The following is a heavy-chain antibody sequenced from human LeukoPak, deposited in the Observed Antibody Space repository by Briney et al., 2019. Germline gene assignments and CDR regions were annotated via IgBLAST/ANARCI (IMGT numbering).Heavy chain of an antibody. V-gene: IGHV3-53*01. CDR3: ARYRTGCSGGSCYSGGVFAFDI. J-gene: IGHJ3*02. CDR1: GFTVSSNY. Sequence: GGSLRLSCAASGFTVSSNYMSWVRQAPGKGREWVSVIYSGGSTYYADSVKCRFTISRDNSKNTLYLQMNSLRAEDTAVYYCARYRTGCSGGSCYSGGVFAFDIWGQGTMVTVSS. D-gene: IGHD2-15*01. CDR2: IYSGGST.